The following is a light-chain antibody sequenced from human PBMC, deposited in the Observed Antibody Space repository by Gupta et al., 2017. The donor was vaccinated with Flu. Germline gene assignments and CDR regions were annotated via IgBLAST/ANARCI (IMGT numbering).Light chain of an antibody. Sequence: SYVLTQPPSVAVAPGQTARITCGGNSVASKSVHWYQQKSGQAPVLVVYDDSDRPSGIPERFSGSNSGNTATLTIGRVEAGDEADYYCQVWNSGSDHYVFGSGTQVTVL. CDR3: QVWNSGSDHYV. CDR1: SVASKS. V-gene: IGLV3-21*02. J-gene: IGLJ1*01. CDR2: DDS.